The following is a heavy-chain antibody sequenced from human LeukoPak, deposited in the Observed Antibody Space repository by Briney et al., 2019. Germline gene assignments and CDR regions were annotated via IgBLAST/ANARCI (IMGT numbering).Heavy chain of an antibody. CDR3: ARDRDPFDY. J-gene: IGHJ4*02. V-gene: IGHV4-59*01. CDR2: IYYSGST. CDR1: GGSISGYY. Sequence: SETLSLTCTVSGGSISGYYWSWIRQPRGKGLEWIGYIYYSGSTNYNPSLKSRVTISVDTSKNQFSLKLSSVTAADTAVYYCARDRDPFDYWGQGTLVTVSS.